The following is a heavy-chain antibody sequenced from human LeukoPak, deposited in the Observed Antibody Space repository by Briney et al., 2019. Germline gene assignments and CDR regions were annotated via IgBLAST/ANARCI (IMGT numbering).Heavy chain of an antibody. CDR2: IYYIGST. V-gene: IGHV4-59*01. J-gene: IGHJ4*02. D-gene: IGHD3-3*01. Sequence: SETLSLTCTVSGGSISSYYWSWIRQSPGKGLEWIGCIYYIGSTDYNPPLRSRVTISIDTSKNQFSLKLSAVTAADTALYYCARGSTVFGNWGQGTLVTVSS. CDR1: GGSISSYY. CDR3: ARGSTVFGN.